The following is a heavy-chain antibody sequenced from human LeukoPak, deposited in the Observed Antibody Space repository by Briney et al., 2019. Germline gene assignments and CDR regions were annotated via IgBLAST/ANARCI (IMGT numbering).Heavy chain of an antibody. CDR3: ARAARAGDKRFDY. CDR1: GGSFSGHY. J-gene: IGHJ4*02. D-gene: IGHD6-13*01. V-gene: IGHV4-34*01. Sequence: PSETLSLTCAVSGGSFSGHYWSWIRAFTGKGLEWIGEVNHSGSANYNPSLKSRVTISADTSKNQFSLELSSVTAADTAVYFCARAARAGDKRFDYWGQGTLVTVSS. CDR2: VNHSGSA.